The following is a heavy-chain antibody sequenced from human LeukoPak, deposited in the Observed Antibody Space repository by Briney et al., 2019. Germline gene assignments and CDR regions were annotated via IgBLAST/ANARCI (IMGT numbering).Heavy chain of an antibody. Sequence: TGGSLRLSCAASGFTFSSYAMSWVRQAPGKGLEWVSAISGSGGSTYYADSVKGRFTISRDNSKNTPYLQMNSLRAEDTAVYYCAKPIAVAGDTYYFDYRGQGTLVTVSS. J-gene: IGHJ4*02. CDR1: GFTFSSYA. V-gene: IGHV3-23*01. CDR2: ISGSGGST. CDR3: AKPIAVAGDTYYFDY. D-gene: IGHD6-19*01.